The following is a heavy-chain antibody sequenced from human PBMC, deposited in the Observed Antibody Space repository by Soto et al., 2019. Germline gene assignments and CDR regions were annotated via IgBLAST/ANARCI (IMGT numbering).Heavy chain of an antibody. CDR2: IIPILGIA. CDR3: ARDYIQEQWLTPFDY. J-gene: IGHJ4*02. D-gene: IGHD6-19*01. CDR1: GAPLASYP. Sequence: QVQLVQSGAEVKRPGSSVKVSCKPPGAPLASYPISWERQAPGQGLGGMGRIIPILGIANYAQKFQARVTITADKSTSTAYMELSSLRSEDTAVYYCARDYIQEQWLTPFDYWGQGTLVTVSS. V-gene: IGHV1-69*04.